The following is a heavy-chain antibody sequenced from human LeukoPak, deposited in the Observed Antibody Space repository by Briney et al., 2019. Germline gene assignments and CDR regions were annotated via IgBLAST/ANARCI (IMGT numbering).Heavy chain of an antibody. CDR1: GYTFTSYG. V-gene: IGHV1-18*01. Sequence: ASVKVSCKASGYTFTSYGISWVRQAPGQGLEWMGWISAYNGNTNYAQKLQGRVTMTTDTSTSTAYMELRSLRSDDTAVYYCATGDSSPRGSIYMDVWGKGTTVTVSS. D-gene: IGHD6-13*01. CDR2: ISAYNGNT. CDR3: ATGDSSPRGSIYMDV. J-gene: IGHJ6*03.